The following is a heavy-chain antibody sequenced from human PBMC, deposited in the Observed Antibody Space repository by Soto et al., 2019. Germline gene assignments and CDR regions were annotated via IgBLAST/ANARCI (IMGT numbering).Heavy chain of an antibody. J-gene: IGHJ6*02. Sequence: QVQLVQSGDEVKKPGASVKVSCRASGYTFTSYGVSWVRQAPGQGLEWMGWISAFNGQTNYIQKVQGRVTLTTEASTSKGYMGLRSLRSDETAVYYCARGGDYYYGLDVWGQGTTVTVSS. V-gene: IGHV1-18*01. CDR3: ARGGDYYYGLDV. D-gene: IGHD3-16*01. CDR1: GYTFTSYG. CDR2: ISAFNGQT.